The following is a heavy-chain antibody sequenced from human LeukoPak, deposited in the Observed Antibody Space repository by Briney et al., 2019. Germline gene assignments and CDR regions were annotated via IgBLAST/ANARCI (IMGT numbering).Heavy chain of an antibody. CDR1: GGSISSSSYY. CDR3: ARAGVLRFLEWARNWFDP. V-gene: IGHV4-39*01. J-gene: IGHJ5*02. CDR2: IYYSGST. D-gene: IGHD3-3*01. Sequence: KASETLSLTCTVSGGSISSSSYYWGWIRQPPGKGLEWIGSIYYSGSTYYNPSLKSRVTISVDTSKNQFSLKLSSVTAADTAVYYCARAGVLRFLEWARNWFDPWGQGTLVTVSS.